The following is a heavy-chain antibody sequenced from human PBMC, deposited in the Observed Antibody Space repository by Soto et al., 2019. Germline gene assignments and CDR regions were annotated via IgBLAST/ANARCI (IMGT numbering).Heavy chain of an antibody. J-gene: IGHJ6*02. V-gene: IGHV3-30*18. D-gene: IGHD3-3*01. CDR2: ISYDGSNK. CDR1: EFTFSSYG. CDR3: AKDPDDFWSGYFLPPGYYYYYGMDV. Sequence: QVQLVESGGGVVQPGRSLRLSCEASEFTFSSYGIHWLRQAPGKGLESVAVISYDGSNKYYADSVKGRFTISRDNSKNKLYMQMNRLRAEDNAVYYCAKDPDDFWSGYFLPPGYYYYYGMDVWGQGTTVTVSS.